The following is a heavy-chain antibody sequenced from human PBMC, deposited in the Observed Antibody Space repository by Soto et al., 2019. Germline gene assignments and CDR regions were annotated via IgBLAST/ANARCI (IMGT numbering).Heavy chain of an antibody. CDR3: ARESEDLTSNFDY. V-gene: IGHV3-21*06. J-gene: IGHJ4*02. CDR1: GFTFTRYS. CDR2: ISSTTNYI. Sequence: PGGSLRLSCAASGFTFTRYSMNWVRQAPGKGLEWVSSISSTTNYIYYGDSMKGRFTISRDNGKNSLYLEIHSLGAEETAVYYCARESEDLTSNFDYWGQGTLVTVSS.